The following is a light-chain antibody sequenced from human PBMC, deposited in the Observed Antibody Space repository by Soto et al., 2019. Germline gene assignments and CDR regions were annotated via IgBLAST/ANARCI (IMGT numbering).Light chain of an antibody. V-gene: IGKV1-27*01. CDR2: GAS. Sequence: DIQMTQSPDFLSASVGDRVTLTCRASQGIGGSLAWYQHKPGEVPKRLIYGASTLFSGVPSRFSGSGSGTLFTLTISSLQPEDLATYYCQNYNSAPYTFGPGTKV. CDR1: QGIGGS. J-gene: IGKJ2*01. CDR3: QNYNSAPYT.